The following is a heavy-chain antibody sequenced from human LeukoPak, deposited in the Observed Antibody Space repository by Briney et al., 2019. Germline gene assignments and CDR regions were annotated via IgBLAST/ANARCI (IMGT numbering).Heavy chain of an antibody. D-gene: IGHD2-15*01. CDR3: ARGPKGYCSGGSCHFDY. CDR2: TDSNSETT. CDR1: GFSLTTYE. V-gene: IGHV3-48*03. J-gene: IGHJ4*02. Sequence: GGSLRLSCAVSGFSLTTYEMDWIRQAPGKGLEWVAYTDSNSETTHYADSVKGRFTISRDNAKNSLFLQMNSLSDEDTAVYYCARGPKGYCSGGSCHFDYWGQGTLVTVSS.